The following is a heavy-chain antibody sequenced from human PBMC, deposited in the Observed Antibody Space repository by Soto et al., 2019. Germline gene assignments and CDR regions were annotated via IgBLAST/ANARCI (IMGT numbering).Heavy chain of an antibody. CDR2: ISGSGGST. CDR3: AQRRETRYRSGWPEGY. D-gene: IGHD6-19*01. CDR1: GFTFSSYA. Sequence: GSLRLSCAASGFTFSSYAMSWFRQAPGKGLEWVSAISGSGGSTYYADSVKGRFTISRDNSKNTLYLQMNSLRAEDTAVYYCAQRRETRYRSGWPEGYWGQGTLVTVS. J-gene: IGHJ4*02. V-gene: IGHV3-23*01.